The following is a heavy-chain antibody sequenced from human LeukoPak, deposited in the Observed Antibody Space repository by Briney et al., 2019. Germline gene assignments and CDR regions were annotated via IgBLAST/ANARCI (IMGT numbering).Heavy chain of an antibody. Sequence: SVKVSCKASGGTFNSFGINWVRQAPGQGLEWLGRIIPIVGITNYAQKFQGRVTIIADNSTRTAYMELSSLTSEDTAVYYCARDSGDSGYDYFDYWGQGTLVTVSS. D-gene: IGHD5-12*01. J-gene: IGHJ4*02. V-gene: IGHV1-69*04. CDR2: IIPIVGIT. CDR1: GGTFNSFG. CDR3: ARDSGDSGYDYFDY.